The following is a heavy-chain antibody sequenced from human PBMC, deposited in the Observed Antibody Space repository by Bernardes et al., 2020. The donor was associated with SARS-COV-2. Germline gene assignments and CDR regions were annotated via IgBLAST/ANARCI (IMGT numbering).Heavy chain of an antibody. CDR2: ISGSSGPT. Sequence: GGSLRLSCAASGFTFSSYAMSWVRQAPGKGLEWVSSISGSSGPTYYSDSVKGRFTISRDNSENTLYLQMNSLKAEDTAIYYCAQRSRPENYFVYWGQGTRVTVSS. J-gene: IGHJ4*02. CDR1: GFTFSSYA. V-gene: IGHV3-23*01. CDR3: AQRSRPENYFVY.